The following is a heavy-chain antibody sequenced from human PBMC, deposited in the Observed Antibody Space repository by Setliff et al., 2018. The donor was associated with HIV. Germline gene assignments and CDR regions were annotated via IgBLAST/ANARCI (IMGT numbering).Heavy chain of an antibody. CDR3: ARIPGSSWYNGFDI. Sequence: ASVKVSCKASGGTFSSYAITWLRQAPGPGLEWMGMINPSGGRTSYAQKFQGRVTMARDTSTSTVYMELSSLRSEDTAVYYCARIPGSSWYNGFDIWGQGTMVTVSS. J-gene: IGHJ3*02. CDR2: INPSGGRT. V-gene: IGHV1-46*01. CDR1: GGTFSSYA. D-gene: IGHD6-13*01.